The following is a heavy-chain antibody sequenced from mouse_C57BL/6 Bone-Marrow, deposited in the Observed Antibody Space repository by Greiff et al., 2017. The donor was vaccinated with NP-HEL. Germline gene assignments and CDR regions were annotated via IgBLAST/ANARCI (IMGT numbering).Heavy chain of an antibody. D-gene: IGHD2-4*01. CDR3: ARGKDDYDVGYFDY. CDR2: INPGSGGT. J-gene: IGHJ2*01. CDR1: GYAFTNYL. V-gene: IGHV1-54*01. Sequence: QVQLQQSGAELVRPGTSVKVSCKASGYAFTNYLIEWVKQRPGQGLEWIGVINPGSGGTNYNEKFKGKATLTADKSSSTAYMQLSSLTSEDSAVYFCARGKDDYDVGYFDYWGQGTTLTVSS.